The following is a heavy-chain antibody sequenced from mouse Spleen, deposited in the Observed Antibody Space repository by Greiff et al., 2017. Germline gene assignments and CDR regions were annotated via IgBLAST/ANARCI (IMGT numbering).Heavy chain of an antibody. CDR3: ARSGSSYGKYYFDY. J-gene: IGHJ2*01. Sequence: VQLKQSGPELVKPGASVKIPCKASGYTFTDYNMDWVKQSHGKSLEWIGDINPNNGGTIYNQKFKGKATLTVDKSSSTAYMELRSLTSEDTAVYYCARSGSSYGKYYFDYWGQGTTLTVSS. D-gene: IGHD1-1*01. V-gene: IGHV1-18*01. CDR2: INPNNGGT. CDR1: GYTFTDYN.